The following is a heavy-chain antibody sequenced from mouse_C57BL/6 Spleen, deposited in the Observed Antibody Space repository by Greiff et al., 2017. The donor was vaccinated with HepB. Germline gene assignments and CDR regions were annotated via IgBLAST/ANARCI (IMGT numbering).Heavy chain of an antibody. Sequence: QVQLQQPGAELVKPGASVKLSCKASGYTFTSYWMQWVKQRPGQGLEWIGEIDPSDRYTNYNQKFKGKATLTVDTSSGTAYMQLSSLTSEDSAVYYCARADYGRYFDYWGQGTTLTVSS. CDR1: GYTFTSYW. D-gene: IGHD1-1*01. V-gene: IGHV1-50*01. J-gene: IGHJ2*01. CDR2: IDPSDRYT. CDR3: ARADYGRYFDY.